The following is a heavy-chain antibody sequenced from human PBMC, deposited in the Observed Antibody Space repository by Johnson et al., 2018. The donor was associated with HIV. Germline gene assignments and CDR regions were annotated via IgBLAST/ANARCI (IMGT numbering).Heavy chain of an antibody. D-gene: IGHD3-3*01. V-gene: IGHV3-30*19. Sequence: QVQLVESGGGVVQPGRSLRLSCAASGFTFSSYGMHWVRQAPGKGLEWVAVIGYDGSNKYYADSVKGRFTISRYNSKNTLYLQMSSLRAEDTAVYYCARPLQFLEWSDAFDMWGQGTMVTVSS. CDR2: IGYDGSNK. CDR1: GFTFSSYG. CDR3: ARPLQFLEWSDAFDM. J-gene: IGHJ3*02.